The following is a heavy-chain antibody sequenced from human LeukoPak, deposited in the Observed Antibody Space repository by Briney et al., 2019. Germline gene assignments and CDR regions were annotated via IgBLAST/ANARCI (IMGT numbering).Heavy chain of an antibody. CDR3: ARGSGAVAGFGDHEATTVYYFDY. CDR1: GGSITSSGYY. J-gene: IGHJ4*02. V-gene: IGHV4-39*01. D-gene: IGHD6-19*01. Sequence: SETLSLTCTVSGGSITSSGYYWGWIRQPPGKGLEWIGTIYYSGTTYYNPSLKSRVTISVDTSKNQFSLKLSSVTAADTAVYYCARGSGAVAGFGDHEATTVYYFDYWGQGTLVTVSS. CDR2: IYYSGTT.